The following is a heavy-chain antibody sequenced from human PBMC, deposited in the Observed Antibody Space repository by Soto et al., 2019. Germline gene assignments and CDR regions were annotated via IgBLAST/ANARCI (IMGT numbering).Heavy chain of an antibody. V-gene: IGHV4-4*02. CDR3: ACGGAVAGTYNDVLDV. D-gene: IGHD6-19*01. J-gene: IGHJ6*01. Sequence: PSETLYLTCAVSGGSISSSNWWSRVRQPPGKGLEWIGEIYHSGSTNYNPSLKSRVTISVDKSKNQFSLKLSSVTAADTAVYYCACGGAVAGTYNDVLDVWVQGATV. CDR1: GGSISSSNW. CDR2: IYHSGST.